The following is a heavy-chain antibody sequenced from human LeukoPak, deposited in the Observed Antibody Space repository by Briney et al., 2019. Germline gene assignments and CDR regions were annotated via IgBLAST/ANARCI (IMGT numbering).Heavy chain of an antibody. CDR2: IKQDGSEK. CDR1: GFTFSSYW. V-gene: IGHV3-7*03. J-gene: IGHJ6*03. CDR3: ARDGLGYCSGGSCGYYYYYMDV. D-gene: IGHD2-15*01. Sequence: GGSLRLSCAASGFTFSSYWMSWVRQAPGKGLEWVANIKQDGSEKYYVDSVKGRFTISRDNAKNSLYLQMNSPRAEDTAVYYCARDGLGYCSGGSCGYYYYYMDVWGKGTTVTVSS.